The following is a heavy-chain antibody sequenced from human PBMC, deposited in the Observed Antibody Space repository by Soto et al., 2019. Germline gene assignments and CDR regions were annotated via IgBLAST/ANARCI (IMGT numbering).Heavy chain of an antibody. Sequence: QVQLVQSGAEVKKPGASVKVSCKASGYTFTSYGISWVRQAPGQGLEWMGWISAYNGNTNYAQKLQGRVTMTTDTSTSAAYMELRSLRSDDTAVYYCARDCDGYVWGSCRGTDYWGQGTLVTVSS. V-gene: IGHV1-18*01. CDR3: ARDCDGYVWGSCRGTDY. CDR2: ISAYNGNT. CDR1: GYTFTSYG. D-gene: IGHD3-16*02. J-gene: IGHJ4*02.